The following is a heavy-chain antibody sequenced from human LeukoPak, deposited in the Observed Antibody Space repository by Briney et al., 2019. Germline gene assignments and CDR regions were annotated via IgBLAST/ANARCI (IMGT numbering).Heavy chain of an antibody. CDR2: LYSGGGT. V-gene: IGHV3-66*01. CDR1: GFTFSSYA. CDR3: ARDWVQYDLPRYSDC. D-gene: IGHD2-8*01. Sequence: GGSLRLSCAASGFTFSSYAMSWVRQAPGKGPEWVSGLYSGGGTYYADSVKGRFDISRDNSKNTLYLQMNSLRAEDTAVYYCARDWVQYDLPRYSDCWGQGALVTVSS. J-gene: IGHJ4*02.